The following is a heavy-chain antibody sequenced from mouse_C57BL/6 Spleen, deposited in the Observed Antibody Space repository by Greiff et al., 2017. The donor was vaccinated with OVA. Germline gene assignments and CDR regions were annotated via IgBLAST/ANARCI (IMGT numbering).Heavy chain of an antibody. CDR1: GYTFTSYW. Sequence: QVQLQQPGAELVMPGASVKLSCKASGYTFTSYWMHWVKQRPGQGLEWIGEIDPSDSYTNYNQKFKGKSTLTVDKSSSTSYMQLSSLTSEDSAVFYCARGVAGRYFDVWGTGTTVTVSS. CDR2: IDPSDSYT. CDR3: ARGVAGRYFDV. V-gene: IGHV1-69*01. J-gene: IGHJ1*03. D-gene: IGHD1-1*02.